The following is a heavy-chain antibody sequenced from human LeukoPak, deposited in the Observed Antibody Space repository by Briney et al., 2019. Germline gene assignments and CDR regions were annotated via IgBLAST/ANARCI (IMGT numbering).Heavy chain of an antibody. Sequence: SGPTLVKPTQTLTLTCTFSGFSLSTSGVGVGWIRQPPGKALEWLALIYWNDDKRYSPSLKSRLTITKDTSKNQVVLTMTNMDPVDTATYYCARSPWGYCTNGVCWSYYFDYWGQGTLVTVSS. CDR3: ARSPWGYCTNGVCWSYYFDY. CDR2: IYWNDDK. CDR1: GFSLSTSGVG. D-gene: IGHD2-8*01. J-gene: IGHJ4*02. V-gene: IGHV2-5*01.